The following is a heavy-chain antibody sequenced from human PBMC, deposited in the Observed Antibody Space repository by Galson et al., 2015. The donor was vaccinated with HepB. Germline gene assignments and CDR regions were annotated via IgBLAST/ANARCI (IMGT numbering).Heavy chain of an antibody. Sequence: SLRLSCAASGFTFSNYWMSWVRQAPGKGLEWVADIKQDGSKKYYVDSVKGRFTVSRDNAENSVSLQMDSLRAEDTAVYYCARDDGSARTAFDIWGQGTMVTVSS. CDR2: IKQDGSKK. J-gene: IGHJ3*02. V-gene: IGHV3-7*01. CDR1: GFTFSNYW. CDR3: ARDDGSARTAFDI. D-gene: IGHD3-22*01.